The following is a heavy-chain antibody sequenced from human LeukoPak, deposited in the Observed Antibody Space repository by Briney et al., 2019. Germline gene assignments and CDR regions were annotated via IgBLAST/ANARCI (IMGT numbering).Heavy chain of an antibody. CDR1: GGTFSSYA. D-gene: IGHD1-26*01. J-gene: IGHJ6*03. Sequence: SVKVSCKASGGTFSSYAISWVRQAPGQGLEWMGGIIPIFGTANYAQKFQGRVTITAYKSTSTAYMELSSLRSEDTAVYYCARSVGGSWSQPSGGYMDVWGKGTTVTVSS. CDR2: IIPIFGTA. V-gene: IGHV1-69*06. CDR3: ARSVGGSWSQPSGGYMDV.